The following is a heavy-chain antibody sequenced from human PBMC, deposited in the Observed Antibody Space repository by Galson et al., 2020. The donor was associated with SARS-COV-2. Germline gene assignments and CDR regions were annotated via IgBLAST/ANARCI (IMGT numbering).Heavy chain of an antibody. CDR1: GFTVSTNY. Sequence: GGSLRLSCAASGFTVSTNYMSWVRQAPGKGLEWVSVLYITGGTYYADSVKGRFTISRDDSKNTLYLQMNSLRAEDTAVYYCASVRAYSSAQFDYGGQGTLVTVAS. V-gene: IGHV3-53*01. CDR2: LYITGGT. J-gene: IGHJ4*02. CDR3: ASVRAYSSAQFDY. D-gene: IGHD6-25*01.